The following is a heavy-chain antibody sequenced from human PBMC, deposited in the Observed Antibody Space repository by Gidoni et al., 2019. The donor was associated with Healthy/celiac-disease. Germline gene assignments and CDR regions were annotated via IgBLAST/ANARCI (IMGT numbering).Heavy chain of an antibody. CDR1: GGSISSYY. CDR2: IDYSGST. V-gene: IGHV4-59*01. D-gene: IGHD6-6*01. Sequence: QVQLQESGPGLVKPSEPLSLTCPVSGGSISSYYWSWIRQPPGKGLEWIGYIDYSGSTNYNPSLKSRVTISVDTSKNQFSLKLSSVTAADTAVYYCARERQLVSDYWGQGTLVTVSS. CDR3: ARERQLVSDY. J-gene: IGHJ4*02.